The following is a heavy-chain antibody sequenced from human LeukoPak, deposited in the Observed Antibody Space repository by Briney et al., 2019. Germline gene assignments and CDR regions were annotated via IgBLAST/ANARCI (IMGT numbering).Heavy chain of an antibody. D-gene: IGHD4/OR15-4a*01. V-gene: IGHV1-18*01. CDR2: ISAYNGNT. CDR3: ARDDPDYRRYYYYGMDV. CDR1: GYTFTSYG. Sequence: GASVKVSCKASGYTFTSYGISWVRQAPGQGLEWMGWISAYNGNTNYAQKLQGRVTMTTDTSTSTAYMELRSLRSDDTAVYYCARDDPDYRRYYYYGMDVWGQGTTVTVSS. J-gene: IGHJ6*02.